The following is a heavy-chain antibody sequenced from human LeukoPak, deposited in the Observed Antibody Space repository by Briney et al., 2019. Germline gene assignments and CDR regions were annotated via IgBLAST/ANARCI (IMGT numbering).Heavy chain of an antibody. CDR3: ARDNWDYASFDY. J-gene: IGHJ4*02. Sequence: PGGSLRLSCAASGFTFSSYGMHWVRQAPGKGLEWVAVIWYDGSNKYYADSVKGRFTISRDNSKNTLYLQMNSLRAEDTAVYYCARDNWDYASFDYWGQGTLVTVSS. V-gene: IGHV3-33*08. CDR2: IWYDGSNK. CDR1: GFTFSSYG. D-gene: IGHD1-7*01.